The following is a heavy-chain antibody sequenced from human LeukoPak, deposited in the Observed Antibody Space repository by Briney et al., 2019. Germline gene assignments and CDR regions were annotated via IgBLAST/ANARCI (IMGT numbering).Heavy chain of an antibody. D-gene: IGHD1-26*01. CDR2: ITRTGRI. J-gene: IGHJ4*02. CDR1: GGSFSEYY. Sequence: SETLSLTCAVYGGSFSEYYWSWIRQPPEKGLDWIGEITRTGRINYNPALKGRVTMSLDTSKNQFSLRLSSVTAADTAVYYCARGVGASSWVDYWGQGTLVTVSS. CDR3: ARGVGASSWVDY. V-gene: IGHV4-34*01.